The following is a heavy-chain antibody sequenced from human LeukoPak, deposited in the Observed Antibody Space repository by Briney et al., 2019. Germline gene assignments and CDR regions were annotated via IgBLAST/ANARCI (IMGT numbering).Heavy chain of an antibody. D-gene: IGHD2/OR15-2a*01. J-gene: IGHJ5*02. CDR3: ARFNSWFDP. CDR1: GGSISSSSYY. CDR2: IYYSGST. V-gene: IGHV4-39*07. Sequence: SETLSLTCTVSGGSISSSSYYWGWIRQPPGKGLEWVGNIYYSGSTYYNPSLKSRVTISEDTPKKEFFLKLISVTAADTAVYYCARFNSWFDPWGQGILVTVSS.